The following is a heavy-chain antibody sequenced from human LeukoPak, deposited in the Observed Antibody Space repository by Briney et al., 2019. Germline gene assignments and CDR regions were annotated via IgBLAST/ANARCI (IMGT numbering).Heavy chain of an antibody. CDR3: AKDMPGYCSSTSCSDP. CDR1: GFTFDDYT. V-gene: IGHV3-43*01. J-gene: IGHJ5*02. D-gene: IGHD2-2*01. CDR2: ISWDGGST. Sequence: PGGSLRLSCAASGFTFDDYTMHWVRQAPGKGLEGVSLISWDGGSTYYADSVKGRFTISRDNSKNSLYLQMNSLRTEDTALYYCAKDMPGYCSSTSCSDPWGQGTLVTVSS.